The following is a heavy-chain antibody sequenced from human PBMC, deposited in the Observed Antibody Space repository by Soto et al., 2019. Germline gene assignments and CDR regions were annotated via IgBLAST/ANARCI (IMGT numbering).Heavy chain of an antibody. V-gene: IGHV3-30*18. Sequence: PGGSLRLSCAASGFTFSSYGMHWVRQAPGKGLEWVAVISYDGSNKYYADSVKGRFTISRDNSKNTLYLQMNSLRAEDTAVYYCAKLGVDTAMVQTFDYWGQGTLVTVSS. D-gene: IGHD5-18*01. CDR1: GFTFSSYG. J-gene: IGHJ4*02. CDR2: ISYDGSNK. CDR3: AKLGVDTAMVQTFDY.